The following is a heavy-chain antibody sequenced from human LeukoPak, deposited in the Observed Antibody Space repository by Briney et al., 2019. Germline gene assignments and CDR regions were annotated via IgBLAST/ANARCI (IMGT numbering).Heavy chain of an antibody. Sequence: PSETLSLTCTVSGGSISSYYWNWIRQPPGKGLEWIGYIYNSGSTNNNPSLKSRVTISVDTSENQFSLKVSSVTAADTAVYYCAGERTVMNNFDYWGQGTLVTVSS. V-gene: IGHV4-59*12. CDR1: GGSISSYY. J-gene: IGHJ4*01. CDR2: IYNSGST. D-gene: IGHD3-16*01. CDR3: AGERTVMNNFDY.